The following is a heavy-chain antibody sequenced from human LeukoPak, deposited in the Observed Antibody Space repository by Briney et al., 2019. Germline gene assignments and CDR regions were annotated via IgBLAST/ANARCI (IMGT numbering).Heavy chain of an antibody. D-gene: IGHD6-6*01. Sequence: GASVKISCKASGYTFTSNHIHWVRQAPGQGLEWMGVINPSGDSTSYAPKFQGRVTVTRVTSTSTVYMELSSLRSEDTGIYYCAKIAARDTGEGYWGQGTPVTVSS. J-gene: IGHJ4*02. CDR2: INPSGDST. CDR1: GYTFTSNH. V-gene: IGHV1-46*01. CDR3: AKIAARDTGEGY.